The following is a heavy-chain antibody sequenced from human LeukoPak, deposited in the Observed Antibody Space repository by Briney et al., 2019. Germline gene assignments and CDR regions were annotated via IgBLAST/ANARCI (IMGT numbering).Heavy chain of an antibody. CDR2: ISGSGGST. V-gene: IGHV3-23*01. D-gene: IGHD2-2*01. Sequence: PGGSLRLSCAVSGFTFSSYAMSWVRQAPGKGLEWVSAISGSGGSTYYADSVKGRFTISRDNSKNTLYLQMNSLRAEDTAVYYCAKHKRAASLFDYWGQGTLVTVSS. J-gene: IGHJ4*02. CDR1: GFTFSSYA. CDR3: AKHKRAASLFDY.